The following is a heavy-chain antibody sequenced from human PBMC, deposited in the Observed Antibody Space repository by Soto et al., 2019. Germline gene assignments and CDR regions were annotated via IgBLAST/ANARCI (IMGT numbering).Heavy chain of an antibody. V-gene: IGHV4-31*03. J-gene: IGHJ3*02. CDR3: ARYCSGGTCQYAFDI. D-gene: IGHD2-15*01. CDR1: GGSISSGNCY. CDR2: MSYSGTT. Sequence: SETLSLTCTVSGGSISSGNCYWSWIRQHPGKGLEWIAYMSYSGTTYYNPSLKTRVIISLDTSTNQFSLKLSSVTAADTAVYFCARYCSGGTCQYAFDIWGQGTMVTVSS.